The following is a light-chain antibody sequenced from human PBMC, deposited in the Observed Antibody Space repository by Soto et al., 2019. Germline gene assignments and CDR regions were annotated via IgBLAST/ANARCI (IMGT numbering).Light chain of an antibody. CDR1: QSISSY. CDR2: AAS. J-gene: IGKJ2*01. CDR3: QQSYSTHYT. V-gene: IGKV1-39*01. Sequence: DIQMTKSPSSLSASVGDRVTITCLASQSISSYLNWYQQKPGKDPKLLIYAASSLQSGVPSRLSGSGSGTDFNLTISSLQPEDFATYECQQSYSTHYTFGQGTKLDIK.